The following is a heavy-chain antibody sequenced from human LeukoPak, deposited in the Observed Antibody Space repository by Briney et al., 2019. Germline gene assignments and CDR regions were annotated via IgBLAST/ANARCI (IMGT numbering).Heavy chain of an antibody. Sequence: GESLKISCKGSGYSFTSYWIGRVRQMPGKGLEWMGLIHPVDSDTRYSPSFQGQVTMSANKSISTAYLQWSSLKASDTAMYYCARRLLGGSGSFDYWGQGTVVTVSS. CDR1: GYSFTSYW. D-gene: IGHD3-10*01. J-gene: IGHJ4*02. CDR3: ARRLLGGSGSFDY. V-gene: IGHV5-51*01. CDR2: IHPVDSDT.